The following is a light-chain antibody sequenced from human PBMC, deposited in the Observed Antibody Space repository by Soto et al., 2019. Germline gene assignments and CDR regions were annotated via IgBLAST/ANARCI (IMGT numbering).Light chain of an antibody. CDR3: QQSYSTVT. Sequence: DIQMTQSPSSLSASAGDRVTITCRASQSISSYLNWYQQKPGKAPKLLIYAASSLQSGVPSRFSGSGSGTDFTLTISSLQPEDFATYYCQQSYSTVTFGPGTKVDI. CDR1: QSISSY. CDR2: AAS. J-gene: IGKJ3*01. V-gene: IGKV1-39*01.